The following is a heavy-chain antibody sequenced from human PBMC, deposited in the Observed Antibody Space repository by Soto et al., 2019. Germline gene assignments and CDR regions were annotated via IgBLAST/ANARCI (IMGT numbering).Heavy chain of an antibody. D-gene: IGHD3-3*01. Sequence: GASVKVSCKASGYTFTSYAISWVRQAPGQGLERMGWINADNGDTEYSQKFQGRVTITRDTSASTAYMDLSSLRSEDTAVYYCARDRPPDYNFWSGFYLWFDPWGQGTLVTVSS. CDR3: ARDRPPDYNFWSGFYLWFDP. CDR1: GYTFTSYA. J-gene: IGHJ5*02. CDR2: INADNGDT. V-gene: IGHV1-3*01.